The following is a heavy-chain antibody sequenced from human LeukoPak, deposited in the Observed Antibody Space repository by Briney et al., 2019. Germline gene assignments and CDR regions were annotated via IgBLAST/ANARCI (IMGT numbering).Heavy chain of an antibody. CDR2: IIPIFGTA. CDR1: GGTFSSYA. Sequence: AASVKVSCKASGGTFSSYAISWVRQAPGQGLEWMGGIIPIFGTANYAQKFQGRVTITADESTSTAYMELSSLRSEDTAVYYCARDSPDAVAFDIWGQGTMVTVSS. CDR3: ARDSPDAVAFDI. J-gene: IGHJ3*02. D-gene: IGHD2-2*01. V-gene: IGHV1-69*13.